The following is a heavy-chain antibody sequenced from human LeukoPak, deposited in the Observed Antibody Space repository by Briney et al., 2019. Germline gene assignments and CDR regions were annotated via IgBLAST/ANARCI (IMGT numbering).Heavy chain of an antibody. V-gene: IGHV3-48*01. CDR1: GFTFSHYG. D-gene: IGHD1-26*01. CDR2: ISSSSNSI. CDR3: VSYSGSVDY. J-gene: IGHJ4*02. Sequence: PGGSLRLSCVVSGFTFSHYGMDWVRQAPGKGLEWVSYISSSSNSIYYADSVKGRFTISRDNAKNSRHLQMNSLRGDDTAVYYCVSYSGSVDYWGQGTLVTVSS.